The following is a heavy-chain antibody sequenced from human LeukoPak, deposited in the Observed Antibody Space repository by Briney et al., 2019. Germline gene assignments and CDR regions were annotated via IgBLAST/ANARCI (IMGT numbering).Heavy chain of an antibody. D-gene: IGHD1-14*01. CDR1: GGSISSGDYY. CDR2: IYYSGST. Sequence: SQTLSLTCTVSGGSISSGDYYWSWIRQPPGKGLEWIGYIYYSGSTYYNPSLKGRVTISVDTSKNQFSLKLSSATAADTAVYYCARVTRTWAPRFDYWGQGTLVTVSS. J-gene: IGHJ4*02. CDR3: ARVTRTWAPRFDY. V-gene: IGHV4-30-4*01.